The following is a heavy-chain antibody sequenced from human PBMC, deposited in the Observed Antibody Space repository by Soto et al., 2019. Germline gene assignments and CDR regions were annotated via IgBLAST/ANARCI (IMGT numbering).Heavy chain of an antibody. CDR1: GFTFSNAW. CDR2: IKSKTDGGTT. V-gene: IGHV3-15*07. J-gene: IGHJ6*02. CDR3: TTVYYDFWSGAYGMDV. D-gene: IGHD3-3*01. Sequence: EVQLVESGGGLVKPGGSLRLSCAASGFTFSNAWMNWVRQAPGKGLEWVGRIKSKTDGGTTDYAAPVKGRFTISRDDSKNTLYLQMNSLKTEDAAVYYCTTVYYDFWSGAYGMDVWGQGTTVTVSS.